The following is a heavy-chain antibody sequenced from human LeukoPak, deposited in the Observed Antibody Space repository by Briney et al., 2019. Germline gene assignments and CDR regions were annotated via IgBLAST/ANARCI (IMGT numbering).Heavy chain of an antibody. V-gene: IGHV3-23*01. Sequence: GGSLRLSCAASGFTFSTFSMSWVRQAPGKGLEWVSAIIDGNGATYYGDFVEGRFTISRDNSQSTLYLQMNNLRAEDTAVYYCANHHPLRYLDLWGHGTLVTVSS. CDR3: ANHHPLRYLDL. CDR1: GFTFSTFS. J-gene: IGHJ2*01. CDR2: IIDGNGAT.